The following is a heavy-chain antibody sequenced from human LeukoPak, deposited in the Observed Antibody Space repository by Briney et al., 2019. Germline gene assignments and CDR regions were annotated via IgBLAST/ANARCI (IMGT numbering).Heavy chain of an antibody. CDR3: AKGKHCSSTSCSSKYYYGMDV. D-gene: IGHD2-2*01. CDR2: ISYDGSNE. CDR1: GFTLRSYG. Sequence: PGGSLRLSCAASGFTLRSYGMHWVRQAPGKGLGWVAVISYDGSNEYYADSVKGRFTISRDNSKNTLYLQMNSLRAEDTAVYYCAKGKHCSSTSCSSKYYYGMDVWGQGTTVTVSS. V-gene: IGHV3-30*18. J-gene: IGHJ6*02.